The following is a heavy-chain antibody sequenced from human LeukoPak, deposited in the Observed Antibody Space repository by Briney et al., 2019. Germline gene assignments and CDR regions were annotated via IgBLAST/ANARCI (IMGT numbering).Heavy chain of an antibody. CDR1: GGSLSNYY. CDR3: ARLRGNYFPDY. J-gene: IGHJ4*02. Sequence: PSETLSLTCTVSGGSLSNYYWTWIRQPPGKGLEWIAYIFYTGSTNYNPSLKSRVTISVDTSRNQFSLKLSSVTAADTAVYYCARLRGNYFPDYWGQGTLVNVSS. CDR2: IFYTGST. V-gene: IGHV4-59*01. D-gene: IGHD4-11*01.